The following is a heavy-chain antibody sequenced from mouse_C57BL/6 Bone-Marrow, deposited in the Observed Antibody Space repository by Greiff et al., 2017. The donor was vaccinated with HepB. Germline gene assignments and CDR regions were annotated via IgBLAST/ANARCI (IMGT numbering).Heavy chain of an antibody. J-gene: IGHJ1*03. Sequence: QVQLQQSGPELVKPGASVKISCKASGYAFSSSWMNWVKQRPGKGLEWIGRFYPGDGDTNYNGKFKGKATLTADKYSSTAYMPLSSLTSEDSAVYFCASYGSSYWYFDVWGTGTTVTVSS. CDR1: GYAFSSSW. CDR2: FYPGDGDT. D-gene: IGHD1-1*01. V-gene: IGHV1-82*01. CDR3: ASYGSSYWYFDV.